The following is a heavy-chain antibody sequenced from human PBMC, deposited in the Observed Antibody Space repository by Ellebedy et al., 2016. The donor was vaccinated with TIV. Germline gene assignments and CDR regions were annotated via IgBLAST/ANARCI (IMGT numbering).Heavy chain of an antibody. V-gene: IGHV4-39*01. J-gene: IGHJ4*02. D-gene: IGHD6-19*01. CDR3: ASSSSGWSIQFDY. CDR1: GGSISSSSYY. CDR2: IYYSGST. Sequence: MPGGSLRLSCTVSGGSISSSSYYWGWIRQPPGKGLEWIGSIYYSGSTYYNPSLKSRVTISVDTSKNQFSLKLSSVTAADTVVYYCASSSSGWSIQFDYWGQGTLVTVSS.